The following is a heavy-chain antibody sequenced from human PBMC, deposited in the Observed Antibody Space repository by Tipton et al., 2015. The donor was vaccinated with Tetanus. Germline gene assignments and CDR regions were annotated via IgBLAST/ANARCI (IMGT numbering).Heavy chain of an antibody. D-gene: IGHD1-14*01. CDR1: GGSIGTGGFY. V-gene: IGHV4-31*02. Sequence: LRLSCTVSGGSIGTGGFYWSWIRQHPGKGLEWIGYILYTGSTYNTPSLQSRVTISVDTSKNQFSLKLTSVTAADTAVYYCTRGSRYYFDNWGQGTLVTVSS. CDR3: TRGSRYYFDN. J-gene: IGHJ4*02. CDR2: ILYTGST.